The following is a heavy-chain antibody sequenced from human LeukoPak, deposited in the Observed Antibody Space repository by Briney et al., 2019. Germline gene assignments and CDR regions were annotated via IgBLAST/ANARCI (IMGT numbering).Heavy chain of an antibody. D-gene: IGHD1-7*01. Sequence: SETLSLTCTVSGDSITTSYWSWIRRPPGKGLEWIGYISYSGSTSYNPSLKNRVTISIDTSKKQISLKLSSVTAADTAVYYCARGWAGTVAGWFDPWGQGTLVTVSS. V-gene: IGHV4-59*01. CDR3: ARGWAGTVAGWFDP. CDR1: GDSITTSY. J-gene: IGHJ5*02. CDR2: ISYSGST.